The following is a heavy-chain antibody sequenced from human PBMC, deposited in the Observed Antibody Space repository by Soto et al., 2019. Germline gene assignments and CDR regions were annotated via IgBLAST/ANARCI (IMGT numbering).Heavy chain of an antibody. J-gene: IGHJ4*02. V-gene: IGHV1-69*01. Sequence: SVEVSCRASWGPFSRYAISWVRQAPGKGLEWMRGIIPIFGTANYAQKFQGRVTITADESTSTAYMELSSLRSEDTAVYYCARKKYSSGWYDYWGQGTLVTVSS. CDR3: ARKKYSSGWYDY. CDR1: WGPFSRYA. CDR2: IIPIFGTA. D-gene: IGHD6-19*01.